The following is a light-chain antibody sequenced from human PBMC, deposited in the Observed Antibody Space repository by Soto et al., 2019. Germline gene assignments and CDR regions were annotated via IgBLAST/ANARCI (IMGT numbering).Light chain of an antibody. CDR3: QQRANWLT. CDR2: DAS. V-gene: IGKV3-11*01. Sequence: EIMLPQSPATLSLSPGERATLSCRPSQVVSLYFAHYQYKRGQAPSPLISDASNRATGIPARFSGTGSGTDSTLAITSLEPDDFAVYCCQQRANWLTFGGGTKVE. J-gene: IGKJ4*01. CDR1: QVVSLY.